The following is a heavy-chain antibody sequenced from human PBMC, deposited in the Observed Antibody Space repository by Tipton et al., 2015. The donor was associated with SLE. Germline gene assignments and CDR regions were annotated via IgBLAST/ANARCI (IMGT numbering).Heavy chain of an antibody. Sequence: SLRLSCAASGFTFSSYGMHWVRQAPGKGLEWVAVISYDGSNKYYADSVKGRFTISRDSSKNTLYLQMNSLRAEDTAVYYCAKDRLGGLVAMITLLDSWGQVTLVTVSS. CDR1: GFTFSSYG. J-gene: IGHJ4*02. CDR3: AKDRLGGLVAMITLLDS. CDR2: ISYDGSNK. V-gene: IGHV3-30*18. D-gene: IGHD5-12*01.